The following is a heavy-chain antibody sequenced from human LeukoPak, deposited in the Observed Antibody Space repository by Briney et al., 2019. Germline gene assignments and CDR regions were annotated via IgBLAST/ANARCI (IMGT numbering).Heavy chain of an antibody. Sequence: GASVKVSCKASGYTFTSYAMHWVRQAPGQRLEWMGWINAGNGNTKYSQKFQGRVTITRDTSASTAYMELSSLRSEDTAVYYCARGRKKMITFGGVIVINWFDPWGQGTLVTVSS. D-gene: IGHD3-16*02. V-gene: IGHV1-3*01. CDR2: INAGNGNT. CDR1: GYTFTSYA. J-gene: IGHJ5*02. CDR3: ARGRKKMITFGGVIVINWFDP.